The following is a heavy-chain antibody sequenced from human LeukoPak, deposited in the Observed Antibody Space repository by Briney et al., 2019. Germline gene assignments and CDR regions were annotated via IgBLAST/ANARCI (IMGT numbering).Heavy chain of an antibody. Sequence: SETLSLTCTVSGGSISSYYWSWIRQPPGKGLEWIGYIYYTGITNYNPSLNSRVTISIDTSKSQFSLKLTSVTAADTAVYYCTRGYNYGPYYYYYYMDVWAKGTTVTVSS. D-gene: IGHD5-18*01. CDR1: GGSISSYY. CDR2: IYYTGIT. J-gene: IGHJ6*03. CDR3: TRGYNYGPYYYYYYMDV. V-gene: IGHV4-59*01.